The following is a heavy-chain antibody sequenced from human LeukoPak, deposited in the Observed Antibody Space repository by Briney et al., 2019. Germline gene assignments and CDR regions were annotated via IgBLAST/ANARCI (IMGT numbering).Heavy chain of an antibody. CDR3: ARDVLGVAAPFFDY. V-gene: IGHV3-21*01. J-gene: IGHJ4*02. CDR2: ISSSSRYI. D-gene: IGHD6-19*01. CDR1: GFTFSSYS. Sequence: GGSLRLSCAASGFTFSSYSINWVRQAPGKGLEWVSSISSSSRYIYYADSVKGRFTISRDSAKNSLYLQMNSLRAEDTAVYYRARDVLGVAAPFFDYWGQGTLVTVSS.